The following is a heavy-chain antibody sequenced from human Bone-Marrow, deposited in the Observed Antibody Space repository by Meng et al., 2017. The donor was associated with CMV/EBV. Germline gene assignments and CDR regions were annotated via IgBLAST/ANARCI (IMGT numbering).Heavy chain of an antibody. J-gene: IGHJ3*02. V-gene: IGHV3-13*03. CDR3: ARAGGYQRAQGYAFDI. D-gene: IGHD2-2*01. CDR2: IGTAGDT. Sequence: GESLKISCSACGFTFSSYDMHWVRQATGKGPEWVSAIGTAGDTYYPGSVKGQFTISRENAKNSLYLQMNSLRAGDTAVYYCARAGGYQRAQGYAFDIWGQGTMVTVSS. CDR1: GFTFSSYD.